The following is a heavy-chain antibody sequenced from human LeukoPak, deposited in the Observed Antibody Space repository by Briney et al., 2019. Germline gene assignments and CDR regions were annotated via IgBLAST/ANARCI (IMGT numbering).Heavy chain of an antibody. CDR2: INSDGSST. J-gene: IGHJ5*02. CDR3: ARSRQPYSYGSGGSGFDP. CDR1: GFTFSTYW. D-gene: IGHD3-10*01. Sequence: QTGGSLRLSCAASGFTFSTYWMHWVRQAPGKGLVWVSHINSDGSSTTYADSVKGRFIISRDNATNTLYLQMTTLRAADTPLYYCARSRQPYSYGSGGSGFDPSGEGNLVT. V-gene: IGHV3-74*01.